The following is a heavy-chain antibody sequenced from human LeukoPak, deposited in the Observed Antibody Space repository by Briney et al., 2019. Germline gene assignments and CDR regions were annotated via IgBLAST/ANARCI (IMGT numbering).Heavy chain of an antibody. D-gene: IGHD6-19*01. J-gene: IGHJ4*02. CDR1: GCSVSSDSYY. CDR3: ARGVTSGWIFFMC. Sequence: WETLSLTCTVSGCSVSSDSYYWSCIPQAPGKGLEWLGYISYSGSTNYSPSIKSRVTISVDASKNQFCLKLNSVAAADSAVYYCARGVTSGWIFFMCWGQVALVTV. CDR2: ISYSGST. V-gene: IGHV4-61*01.